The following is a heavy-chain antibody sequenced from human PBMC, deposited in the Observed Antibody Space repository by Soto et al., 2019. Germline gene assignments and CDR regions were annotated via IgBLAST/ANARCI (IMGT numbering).Heavy chain of an antibody. J-gene: IGHJ3*02. CDR2: ISYDGSNK. CDR3: ARVNDYYDSSGYYHGGAFDI. D-gene: IGHD3-22*01. CDR1: GFTFSSYA. Sequence: HPGGSLRLSCAASGFTFSSYAMHWVRQAPGKGLEWVAVISYDGSNKYYADSVKGRFTISRDNSKNTLYLQMNSLRAEDTAVYYCARVNDYYDSSGYYHGGAFDIWGQGTMVTVSS. V-gene: IGHV3-30-3*01.